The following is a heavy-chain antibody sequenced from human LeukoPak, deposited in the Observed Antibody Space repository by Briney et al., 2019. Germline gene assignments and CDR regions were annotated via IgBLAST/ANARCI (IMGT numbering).Heavy chain of an antibody. D-gene: IGHD3-22*01. CDR2: IYYSGST. Sequence: PSETLSLTCTVSGGSISSSSYYWGWIRQPPGKGLEWIGRIYYSGSTYYNPSLKSRVTISVDTSKNQFSLKLSSVTAADTAVYYCARSRGRYDSSGDVDYWGQGTLVTVSS. CDR1: GGSISSSSYY. J-gene: IGHJ4*02. V-gene: IGHV4-39*01. CDR3: ARSRGRYDSSGDVDY.